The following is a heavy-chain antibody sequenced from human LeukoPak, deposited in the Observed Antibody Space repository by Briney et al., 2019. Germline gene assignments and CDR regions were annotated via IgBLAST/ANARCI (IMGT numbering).Heavy chain of an antibody. D-gene: IGHD1-14*01. CDR2: MNPNSGNT. J-gene: IGHJ4*02. CDR3: ASPPDLRY. CDR1: GYTFTSYD. V-gene: IGHV1-8*01. Sequence: GASVKVSCKASGYTFTSYDINWVRQATGQGLEWMGWMNPNSGNTGYAQNFQGRVTMTRNTSTSTAYMELRSLRSDDTAVYYCASPPDLRYWGPGTLVTVSS.